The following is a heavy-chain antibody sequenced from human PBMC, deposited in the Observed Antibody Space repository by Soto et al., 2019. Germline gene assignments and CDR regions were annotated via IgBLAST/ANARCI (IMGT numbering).Heavy chain of an antibody. V-gene: IGHV3-74*01. J-gene: IGHJ4*02. CDR2: INSDGTTT. Sequence: EVQLVESGGDLVQPGGSLRLSCAASGFTFTSNWMHWVRQAPGKGLVWVSRINSDGTTTTYADSVKGRFTISRDNAKNTLYPKVKSMGGEDTAVYYCTRGGATGAGIYHFENWGQGTLVTVSS. CDR1: GFTFTSNW. D-gene: IGHD3-10*01. CDR3: TRGGATGAGIYHFEN.